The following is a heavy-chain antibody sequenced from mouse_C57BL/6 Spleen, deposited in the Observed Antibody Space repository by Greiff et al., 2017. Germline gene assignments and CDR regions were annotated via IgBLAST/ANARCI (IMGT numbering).Heavy chain of an antibody. D-gene: IGHD2-4*01. CDR1: GFAFSDYG. V-gene: IGHV5-15*01. J-gene: IGHJ2*01. CDR2: ISNLAYSI. Sequence: EVNLVASGGGLVQPGGSLKLSCAASGFAFSDYGMAWVRQAPRKGPEWVAFISNLAYSIYYADTVTGRFTISRETAKNTLYLEMSSLRSEDTAMYYCARQGDDYDGVYYCDDWGQGTTLTVSS. CDR3: ARQGDDYDGVYYCDD.